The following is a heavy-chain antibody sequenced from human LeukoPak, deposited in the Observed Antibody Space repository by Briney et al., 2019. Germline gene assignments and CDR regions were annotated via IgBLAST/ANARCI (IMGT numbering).Heavy chain of an antibody. CDR3: AKVIRENYGNFDY. D-gene: IGHD1-7*01. CDR1: GFTFSSYA. J-gene: IGHJ4*02. Sequence: GGSLRLSCAASGFTFSSYAMSWVRQAPGKGLEWVSAISGSGGSTYYADSVEGRFTISRDNSKNTLYLQMNSLRAEDTAVYYCAKVIRENYGNFDYWGQGTLVTVFS. CDR2: ISGSGGST. V-gene: IGHV3-23*01.